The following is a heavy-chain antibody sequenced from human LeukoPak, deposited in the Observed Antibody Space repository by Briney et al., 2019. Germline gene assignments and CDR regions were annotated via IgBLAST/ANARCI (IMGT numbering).Heavy chain of an antibody. CDR2: ISGSGGST. V-gene: IGHV3-23*01. CDR1: GFTFSSYA. J-gene: IGHJ2*01. D-gene: IGHD4-23*01. Sequence: GGSLRLSCAASGFTFSSYAMSWVRQAPGKGLEWVSAISGSGGSTYYADSVKGRFTISRDNSKNTLYLQMNSLRAEDTALYYCAKDRRDYGGNSGWYFDLWGRGTLVTVSS. CDR3: AKDRRDYGGNSGWYFDL.